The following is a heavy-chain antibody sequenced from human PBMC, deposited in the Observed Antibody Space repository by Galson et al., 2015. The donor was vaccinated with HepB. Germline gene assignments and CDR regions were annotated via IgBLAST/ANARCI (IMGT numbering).Heavy chain of an antibody. Sequence: SVKVSCKASGGTFTDYSFSWVRQAPGQGPERMGRITPILDIANYAQRFQGRTTMTADKSTTTLYMELSSLRSEDTAVYYCARDRDGFEDGWFDPWGRGTLVIVSS. CDR3: ARDRDGFEDGWFDP. D-gene: IGHD5-24*01. CDR1: GGTFTDYS. CDR2: ITPILDIA. J-gene: IGHJ5*02. V-gene: IGHV1-69*04.